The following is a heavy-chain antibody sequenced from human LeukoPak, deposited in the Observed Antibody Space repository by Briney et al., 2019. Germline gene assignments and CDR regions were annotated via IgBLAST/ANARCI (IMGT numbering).Heavy chain of an antibody. D-gene: IGHD3-22*01. CDR1: GGSISSGSYY. CDR3: ARGPYSYDSSGAFDI. V-gene: IGHV4-61*09. Sequence: SETLSLTCTVSGGSISSGSYYWSWIRQPAGKGLEWIGHIYTTGSTNYNPSLKSRVTISVDTSKNQFSLKLSSVTAADTAVYFCARGPYSYDSSGAFDIWGQGTMVTVSS. CDR2: IYTTGST. J-gene: IGHJ3*02.